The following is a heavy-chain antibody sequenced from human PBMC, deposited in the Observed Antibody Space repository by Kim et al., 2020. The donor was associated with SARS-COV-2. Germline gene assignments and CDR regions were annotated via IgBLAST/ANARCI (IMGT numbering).Heavy chain of an antibody. D-gene: IGHD1-7*01. V-gene: IGHV1-69*13. Sequence: SVKVSCKASGGTFSSYAISWVRQAPGQGLEWMGGIIPIFGTANYAQKFQGRVTITADESTSTAYMELSSLRSEDTAVYYCARDGTGTTPGHDYWGQGTLVTVSS. CDR3: ARDGTGTTPGHDY. CDR2: IIPIFGTA. CDR1: GGTFSSYA. J-gene: IGHJ4*02.